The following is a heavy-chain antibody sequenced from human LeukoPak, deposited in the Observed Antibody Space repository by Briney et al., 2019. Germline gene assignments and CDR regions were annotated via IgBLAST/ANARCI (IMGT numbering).Heavy chain of an antibody. Sequence: ASVKVSCKASGYTFTSYAMNWVRQAPGQGLEWMGWINTNTGNPTYAQGFTGRFVFSLDTSVSTAYLQISSLKAEDTAVYYCASGTIFGVVTYYYYYYMDVWGKGTTVTVSS. D-gene: IGHD3-3*01. J-gene: IGHJ6*03. V-gene: IGHV7-4-1*02. CDR2: INTNTGNP. CDR3: ASGTIFGVVTYYYYYYMDV. CDR1: GYTFTSYA.